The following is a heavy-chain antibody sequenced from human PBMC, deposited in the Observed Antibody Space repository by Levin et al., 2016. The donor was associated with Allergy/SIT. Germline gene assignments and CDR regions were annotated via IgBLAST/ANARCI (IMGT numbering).Heavy chain of an antibody. V-gene: IGHV4-31*03. J-gene: IGHJ4*02. CDR1: GGSISSGGYY. Sequence: SETLSLTCTVSGGSISSGGYYWSWIRQHPGKGLEWIGYIYYSGSTYYNPSLKSRVTISVDTSKNQFSLKLSSVTAADTAVYYCARDVVGATGERDPYYFDYWGQGTLVTVSS. D-gene: IGHD1-26*01. CDR2: IYYSGST. CDR3: ARDVVGATGERDPYYFDY.